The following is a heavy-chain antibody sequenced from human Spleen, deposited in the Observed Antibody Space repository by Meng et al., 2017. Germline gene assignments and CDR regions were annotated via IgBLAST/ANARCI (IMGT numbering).Heavy chain of an antibody. V-gene: IGHV1-2*06. J-gene: IGHJ4*01. CDR1: GYNFPDYY. Sequence: VKSVQSGAEVKKPGASVKVSCKPSGYNFPDYYIHWVRRAPGQGLEWMGRIDPKTGDTHYALKFQGRVTMTGDTSISTAYMELSGLRSDDTAMYYCARDEDISAAGKLFGDYWGHGTLVTVSS. CDR3: ARDEDISAAGKLFGDY. CDR2: IDPKTGDT. D-gene: IGHD6-13*01.